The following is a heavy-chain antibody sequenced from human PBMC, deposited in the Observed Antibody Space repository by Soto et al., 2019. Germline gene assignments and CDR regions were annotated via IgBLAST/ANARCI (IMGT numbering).Heavy chain of an antibody. CDR1: GYTFNTYA. V-gene: IGHV1-18*01. CDR3: ARTVEYDSIPYYYADF. D-gene: IGHD2-21*01. J-gene: IGHJ4*01. CDR2: ISGYNGNT. Sequence: ASVKVSCKASGYTFNTYAITWVRQAPGQGLEWMGWISGYNGNTNCAQTLQGRGTITTDTSTSTAYLELRSLRSDDTAVYYCARTVEYDSIPYYYADFWGQGTLVTVSS.